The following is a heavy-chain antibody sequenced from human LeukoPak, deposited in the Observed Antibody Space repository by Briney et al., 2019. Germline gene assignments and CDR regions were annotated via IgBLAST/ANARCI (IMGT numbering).Heavy chain of an antibody. J-gene: IGHJ4*02. CDR2: ISGSGDST. D-gene: IGHD2-21*01. CDR1: GFTFSSYA. CDR3: AKAPVTSCRGAYCYPFDS. Sequence: GSLRLSCAASGFTFSSYAMSWVRQAPGKGLEWVSAISGSGDSTYYADSVRGRFTISRDNSKNTLYLQMNSLRAEDAAVYFCAKAPVTSCRGAYCYPFDSWGQGTLVTVSS. V-gene: IGHV3-23*01.